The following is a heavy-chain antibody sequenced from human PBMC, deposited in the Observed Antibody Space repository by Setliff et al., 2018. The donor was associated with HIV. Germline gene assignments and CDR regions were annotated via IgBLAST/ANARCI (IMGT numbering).Heavy chain of an antibody. V-gene: IGHV4-39*01. CDR2: IFYSGSI. D-gene: IGHD2-21*02. Sequence: PSETLSLTCTVSGDSMISRPYYWGWIRQSPGKGLEWIGNIFYSGSIYSNPSLKSRINLSIDTSKNQFSLKLTSVTAADTAVYYCARFSVVVTAPGYWGQGTLVTVS. CDR1: GDSMISRPYY. CDR3: ARFSVVVTAPGY. J-gene: IGHJ4*02.